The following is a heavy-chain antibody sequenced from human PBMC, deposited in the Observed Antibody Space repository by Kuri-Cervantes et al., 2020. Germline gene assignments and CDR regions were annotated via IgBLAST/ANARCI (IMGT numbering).Heavy chain of an antibody. V-gene: IGHV4-38-2*02. CDR2: IYHSGST. J-gene: IGHJ3*02. CDR1: GYSISSGYY. D-gene: IGHD4-17*01. CDR3: ARDGSGDYVNAFDI. Sequence: SETLSLTCAVSGYSISSGYYWGWIRQPPGKGLEWIGSIYHSGSTYYNPSLKSRVTISRDTSKNQVSLKLSSVTAADTAVYYCARDGSGDYVNAFDIWGQGTMVTVSS.